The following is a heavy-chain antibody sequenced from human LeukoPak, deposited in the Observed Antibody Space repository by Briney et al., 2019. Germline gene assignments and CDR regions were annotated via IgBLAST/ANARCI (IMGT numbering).Heavy chain of an antibody. V-gene: IGHV4-59*01. CDR1: GGFFSSFY. D-gene: IGHD2-2*01. J-gene: IGHJ5*02. Sequence: SETLSLTCTVSGGFFSSFYWSWIRQPPGKGLEWIAYIYNTDNTKYNPSLKSRATISVDTSKNQISLRLRSVTAADTAVYYCARDTSLGMPQWFDPWGQGALVTVSS. CDR3: ARDTSLGMPQWFDP. CDR2: IYNTDNT.